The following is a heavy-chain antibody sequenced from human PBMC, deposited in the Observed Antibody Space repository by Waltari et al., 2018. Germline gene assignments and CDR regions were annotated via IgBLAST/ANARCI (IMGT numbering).Heavy chain of an antibody. J-gene: IGHJ6*03. V-gene: IGHV4-59*08. D-gene: IGHD2-2*02. Sequence: QVQLQESGPGLVKPSETLSLTCTVSGGSISSYYWSWIRQPPGKGLEWIGYIYYSGSTNYTPSLKSRVTISVDTSKNQFSLKLSSVTAADTAVYYCAKGVVVVPAAIWGGYYYYYYMDVWGKGTTVTISS. CDR3: AKGVVVVPAAIWGGYYYYYYMDV. CDR1: GGSISSYY. CDR2: IYYSGST.